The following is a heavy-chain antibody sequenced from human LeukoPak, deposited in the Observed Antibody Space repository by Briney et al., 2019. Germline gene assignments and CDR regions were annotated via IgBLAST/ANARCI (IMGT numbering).Heavy chain of an antibody. J-gene: IGHJ4*02. CDR3: ARNRSVTTTPGFDH. CDR2: IYHSGST. D-gene: IGHD4-17*01. CDR1: GYSIRSGDY. V-gene: IGHV4-38-2*01. Sequence: PSETLSLTCGVSGYSIRSGDYWGWIRQSPGKGLEWIGSIYHSGSTHYNPSLKSRVTISVDTSKNQFSLMLTSVTAADTAVYYCARNRSVTTTPGFDHWGKGTLVTVSS.